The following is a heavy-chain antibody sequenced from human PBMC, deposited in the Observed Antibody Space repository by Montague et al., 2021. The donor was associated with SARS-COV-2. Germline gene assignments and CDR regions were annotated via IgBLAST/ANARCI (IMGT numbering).Heavy chain of an antibody. CDR3: ARGRTVTTFYYYYGMDV. CDR1: GGSFSGYY. CDR2: INHSGST. D-gene: IGHD4-17*01. J-gene: IGHJ6*02. V-gene: IGHV4-34*01. Sequence: SETLSLTCAVYGGSFSGYYWSWTRQPPGKGLEWIGEINHSGSTNYNPSLKSRVTISVDTSKNQFSLKLSSVTAADTAVYYCARGRTVTTFYYYYGMDVWGQGTTVTVSS.